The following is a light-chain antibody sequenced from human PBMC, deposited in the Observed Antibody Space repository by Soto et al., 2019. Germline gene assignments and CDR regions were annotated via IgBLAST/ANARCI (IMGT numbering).Light chain of an antibody. CDR1: SSDVGGYIY. CDR2: DVS. CDR3: SSYTSSSTLV. Sequence: QSVLTQPASVSGSPGQSITISCTGTSSDVGGYIYVSWYQQHPGKAPKLMIYDVSNRPSGVSNRFSGSKSGNTASLTISGLQAEDEADYYCSSYTSSSTLVFGTGTKLTVL. V-gene: IGLV2-14*01. J-gene: IGLJ1*01.